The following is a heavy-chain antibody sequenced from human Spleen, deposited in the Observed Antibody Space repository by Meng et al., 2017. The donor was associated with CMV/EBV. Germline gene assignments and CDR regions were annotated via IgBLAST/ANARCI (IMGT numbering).Heavy chain of an antibody. D-gene: IGHD6-13*01. V-gene: IGHV1-69*10. Sequence: SGGTFISYAISWVRQAPGQGLEWMGGIIPVLGITNYAQKFQGRVTITADKSASTAYMELSSLGSEDTAVYYCASFDTSRWYGRNWFDPWGQGTLVTVSS. J-gene: IGHJ5*02. CDR1: GGTFISYA. CDR3: ASFDTSRWYGRNWFDP. CDR2: IIPVLGIT.